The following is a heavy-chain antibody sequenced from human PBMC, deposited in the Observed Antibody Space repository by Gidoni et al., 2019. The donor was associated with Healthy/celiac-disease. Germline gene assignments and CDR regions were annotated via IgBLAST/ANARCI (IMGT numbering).Heavy chain of an antibody. J-gene: IGHJ6*03. CDR1: GLTFSNAW. CDR2: IKRKTDGGTT. CDR3: TTDSQYYDILTGYYWGYMDV. V-gene: IGHV3-15*07. D-gene: IGHD3-9*01. Sequence: EVQLVESGGGLVKPGGSLRLSCAASGLTFSNAWMHWARQAPGKGLEWVGRIKRKTDGGTTDYAAPVKGRFTISRDDSKNTLYLQMNSLKTEDTAVYYCTTDSQYYDILTGYYWGYMDVWGKGTTVTVSS.